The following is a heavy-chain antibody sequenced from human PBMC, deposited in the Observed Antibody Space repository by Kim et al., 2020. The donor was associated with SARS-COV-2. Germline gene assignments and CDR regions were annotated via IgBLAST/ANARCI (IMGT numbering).Heavy chain of an antibody. V-gene: IGHV4-39*01. D-gene: IGHD6-6*01. J-gene: IGHJ4*02. CDR3: ARQGALYSNSPSRFDS. Sequence: SLKSRVTMSVHTSKNQFSLKLTSVTAADTAVYYCARQGALYSNSPSRFDSWGQGTLLTVSS.